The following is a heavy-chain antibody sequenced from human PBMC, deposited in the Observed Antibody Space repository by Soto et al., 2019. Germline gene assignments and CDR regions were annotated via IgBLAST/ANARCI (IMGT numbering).Heavy chain of an antibody. D-gene: IGHD3-3*01. CDR1: GFTVSSNY. Sequence: EVQLVESGGGLIQPGGSLRLSCAASGFTVSSNYMSWVRQAPGKGLEWVANIKQDGSEKYYVDSVKGRFTISRDNAKNSLYLQMNSLRAEDTAVYYCARDRWGTIFGAFDYWGQGTLVTVSS. CDR3: ARDRWGTIFGAFDY. J-gene: IGHJ4*02. V-gene: IGHV3-7*01. CDR2: IKQDGSEK.